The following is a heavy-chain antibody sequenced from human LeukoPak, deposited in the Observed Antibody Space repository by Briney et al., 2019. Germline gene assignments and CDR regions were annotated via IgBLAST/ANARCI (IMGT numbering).Heavy chain of an antibody. Sequence: GSLRLSCAASGFTFSNAWMSWIRQPAGKGLEWIGRIYATGSTNYNPSLQSRVTISVDTSKNQFSLRLTSVTAADTAVYYCARSAYDFWSERDLYDYSYYMDVWGKGTTVTVSS. D-gene: IGHD3-3*01. V-gene: IGHV4-4*07. CDR3: ARSAYDFWSERDLYDYSYYMDV. CDR1: GFTFSNAW. J-gene: IGHJ6*03. CDR2: IYATGST.